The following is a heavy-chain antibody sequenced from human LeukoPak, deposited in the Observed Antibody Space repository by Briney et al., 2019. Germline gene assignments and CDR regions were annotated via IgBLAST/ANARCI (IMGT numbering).Heavy chain of an antibody. CDR1: GGSISSYY. V-gene: IGHV4-4*07. D-gene: IGHD6-19*01. J-gene: IGHJ5*02. CDR2: IYTSGST. Sequence: SETLSLACTVSGGSISSYYWSWIRQPAGKGLEWIGRIYTSGSTNYNPSLKSRVTMSVDTSKNQFSLKLSSVTAADTAVYYCAMTGARIAVAAWGQGTLVTVSS. CDR3: AMTGARIAVAA.